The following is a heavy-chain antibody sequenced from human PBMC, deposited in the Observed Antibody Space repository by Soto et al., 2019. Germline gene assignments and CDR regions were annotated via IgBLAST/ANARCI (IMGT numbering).Heavy chain of an antibody. CDR2: IKQDGSEK. V-gene: IGHV3-7*01. CDR1: GFTFSSYW. CDR3: ARDYRSYRPDADY. J-gene: IGHJ4*02. Sequence: PGGSLRLSCAASGFTFSSYWMSWVRQAPGKGLEWVANIKQDGSEKYYVDSVKGRFTISRDNAKNSLYLQMNSLRAEDTAVYYCARDYRSYRPDADYWGQGTLVTVSS.